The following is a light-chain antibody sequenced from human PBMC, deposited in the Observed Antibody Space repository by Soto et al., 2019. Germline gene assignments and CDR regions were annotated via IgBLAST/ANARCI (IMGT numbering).Light chain of an antibody. CDR2: QAS. CDR3: QQYSTYPYT. J-gene: IGKJ2*01. Sequence: DIQMTQSPSTLSASVGDTVSITCRASQSVSGWLAWYQQNPGKAPKFLIYQASSLERGVPSRFSVSGSGTEFTLTISSLQPDDFARYYCQQYSTYPYTFGQGTKLEIK. V-gene: IGKV1-5*03. CDR1: QSVSGW.